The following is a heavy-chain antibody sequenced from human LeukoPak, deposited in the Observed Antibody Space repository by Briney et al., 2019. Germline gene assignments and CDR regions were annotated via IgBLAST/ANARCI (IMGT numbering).Heavy chain of an antibody. CDR1: GYTFTGYY. CDR2: INPNSGGT. V-gene: IGHV1-2*02. Sequence: GASVKVSCKASGYTFTGYYMHWVRQAPGQGLEWMGWINPNSGGTNYAQKFQGRVTMTRDTSISTAYMELSRLRSDDTAVYYCARGGRTSSSGRYFDYWGQGTLVTVSS. J-gene: IGHJ4*02. CDR3: ARGGRTSSSGRYFDY. D-gene: IGHD6-6*01.